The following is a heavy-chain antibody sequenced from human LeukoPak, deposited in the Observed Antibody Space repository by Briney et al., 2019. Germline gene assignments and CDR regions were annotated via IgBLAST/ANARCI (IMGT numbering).Heavy chain of an antibody. D-gene: IGHD1-20*01. CDR2: INHSGST. Sequence: SETLSLTCAVYGGSFSGYYWSWIRQPPGKGLEWIGEINHSGSTNHNPSLKSRVTISVDTSKNQFSLKLSSVTAADTAVYYCARAYNWNVLADYWGQGTLVTVSS. J-gene: IGHJ4*02. V-gene: IGHV4-34*01. CDR3: ARAYNWNVLADY. CDR1: GGSFSGYY.